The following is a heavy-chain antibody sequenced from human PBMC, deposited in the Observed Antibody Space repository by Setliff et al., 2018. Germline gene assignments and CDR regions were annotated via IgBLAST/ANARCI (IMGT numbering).Heavy chain of an antibody. D-gene: IGHD6-25*01. CDR3: VRDTTSGWMLTN. CDR2: LNNDGTTI. CDR1: GFTFSTYG. V-gene: IGHV3-48*04. Sequence: PGGSLRLSCTAFGFTFSTYGLNWVRQAPGKGLEWNSYLNNDGTTIYYADSVRGRFTISRDNARDSLYLQMNSLRAEDTAVYYCVRDTTSGWMLTNWGQGTLVTVSS. J-gene: IGHJ4*02.